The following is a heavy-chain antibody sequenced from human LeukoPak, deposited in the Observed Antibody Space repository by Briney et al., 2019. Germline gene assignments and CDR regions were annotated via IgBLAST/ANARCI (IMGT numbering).Heavy chain of an antibody. Sequence: VSVEVSCKASGYTFTGYYMHWVRQAPGQGLEWMGRINPNSGGTNYAQKFQGRVTMTRDTSISTAYMELSRLRSDDTAVYYCASPRLSGYYLDYWGQGTLVTVSS. V-gene: IGHV1-2*06. CDR1: GYTFTGYY. J-gene: IGHJ4*02. D-gene: IGHD3-3*01. CDR3: ASPRLSGYYLDY. CDR2: INPNSGGT.